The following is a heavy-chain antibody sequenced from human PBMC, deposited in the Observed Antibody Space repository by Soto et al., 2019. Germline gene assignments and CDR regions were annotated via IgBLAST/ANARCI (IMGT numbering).Heavy chain of an antibody. CDR1: GGSISSSNW. Sequence: LSGTCAASGGSISSSNWWSWVRQPPGKGLEWIGEIYHSGSTNYNPSLKSRVTISVDKSKNQFSLKLSSVTAADTAVDYCARDLTAEHGYGMDVWGQGTTVTVSS. V-gene: IGHV4-4*02. J-gene: IGHJ6*02. CDR3: ARDLTAEHGYGMDV. D-gene: IGHD7-27*01. CDR2: IYHSGST.